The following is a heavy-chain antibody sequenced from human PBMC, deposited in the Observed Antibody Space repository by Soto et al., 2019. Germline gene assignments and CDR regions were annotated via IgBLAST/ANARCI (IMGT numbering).Heavy chain of an antibody. D-gene: IGHD2-2*01. Sequence: QVQLVQSGAEVKKPGSSVKVSCKASGGTFSNYAISWVRQAPGQGLEWMGGIIPIFGTANYAQKFQGRVTITADESTSTAYMELSSLRSEDTAVYYCARGHRYCSSTSCGYFDYWGQGTLVTVSS. CDR1: GGTFSNYA. J-gene: IGHJ4*02. CDR2: IIPIFGTA. CDR3: ARGHRYCSSTSCGYFDY. V-gene: IGHV1-69*01.